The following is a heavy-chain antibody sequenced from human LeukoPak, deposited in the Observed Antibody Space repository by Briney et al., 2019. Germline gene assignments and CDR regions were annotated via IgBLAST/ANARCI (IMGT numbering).Heavy chain of an antibody. CDR1: GFTFSNYT. D-gene: IGHD5-18*01. V-gene: IGHV3-23*01. CDR2: ISGSDGNT. CDR3: AIYSRSNFDY. J-gene: IGHJ4*02. Sequence: GGSLRLSCAASGFTFSNYTMSWVRQAPGKGLEWVSTISGSDGNTWFADSVKGRFTISRDNSKNTLYLQMNSLGAEDTAVYYWAIYSRSNFDYWGQGTLVTVSS.